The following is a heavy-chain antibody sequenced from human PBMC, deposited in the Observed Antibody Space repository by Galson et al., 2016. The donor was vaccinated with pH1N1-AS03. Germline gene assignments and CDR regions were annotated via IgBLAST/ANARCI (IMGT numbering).Heavy chain of an antibody. CDR3: ARDYIVGATRGAGTFDV. CDR1: GFTFSDFA. V-gene: IGHV3-30-3*01. CDR2: ISYDGSNK. D-gene: IGHD1-26*01. Sequence: SLRLSCAASGFTFSDFAMHWVRRAPGKGLDWVAVISYDGSNKYYEDSVKGRFTISRDSSKSTLYLQMNSLRPEDTAMYYCARDYIVGATRGAGTFDVWGHGTMVTVSS. J-gene: IGHJ3*01.